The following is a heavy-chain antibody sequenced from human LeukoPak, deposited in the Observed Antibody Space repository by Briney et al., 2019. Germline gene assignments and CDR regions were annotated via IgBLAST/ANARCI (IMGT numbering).Heavy chain of an antibody. D-gene: IGHD6-6*01. CDR3: ARGGAARPDF. J-gene: IGHJ4*02. CDR2: ISSSSSYI. Sequence: GGSLRLSCAVSGFNFRTYNMNWIRQAPGKGLEWVSSISSSSSYIYYADSVKGRFTISRDNAKNSLYLQMNSLRVEDTAIYYCARGGAARPDFWGQGTLVTVSS. CDR1: GFNFRTYN. V-gene: IGHV3-21*01.